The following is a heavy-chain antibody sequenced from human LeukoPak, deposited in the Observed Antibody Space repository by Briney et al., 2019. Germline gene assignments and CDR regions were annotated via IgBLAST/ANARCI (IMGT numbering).Heavy chain of an antibody. Sequence: KPGGSLRLSCAASGFFFSSYSMNWVRQAPGKGLEWVSSISSSSSYIYYADSVKGRFTISRDNAKNSLYLQMNSLRAEDAAVYYCARPHLGPGNYFDYWGQGTLVTVSS. V-gene: IGHV3-21*01. CDR2: ISSSSSYI. D-gene: IGHD3-10*01. CDR1: GFFFSSYS. CDR3: ARPHLGPGNYFDY. J-gene: IGHJ4*02.